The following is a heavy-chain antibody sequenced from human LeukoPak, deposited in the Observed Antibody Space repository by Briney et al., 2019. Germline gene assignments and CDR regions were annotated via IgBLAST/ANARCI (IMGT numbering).Heavy chain of an antibody. V-gene: IGHV3-21*01. J-gene: IGHJ4*02. CDR3: ARVYQGVAIFDGIDY. CDR1: GFTFSSYT. Sequence: GGSLRLSCAASGFTFSSYTMNWVRRAPGKGLEWVSSISRSSSYINYADPLKGRFTISRDNAKNSVYLQMNSLRAEDTAVYYCARVYQGVAIFDGIDYWGQGTLVTVSS. D-gene: IGHD3-3*01. CDR2: ISRSSSYI.